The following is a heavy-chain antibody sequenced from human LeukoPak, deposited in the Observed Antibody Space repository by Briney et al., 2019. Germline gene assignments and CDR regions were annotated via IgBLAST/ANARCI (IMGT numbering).Heavy chain of an antibody. CDR3: ARGRGLSYYDILTGYYVGWFDP. CDR1: GYSFTCYY. J-gene: IGHJ5*02. D-gene: IGHD3-9*01. CDR2: INPNSGGR. Sequence: GASVKVSCKASGYSFTCYYMHWVRQAPGQGLEWMGWINPNSGGRNYAQKFQGRGTMTRDTSISTAYMELSRMRSDDTAVYYCARGRGLSYYDILTGYYVGWFDPWGQGTLVTVSS. V-gene: IGHV1-2*02.